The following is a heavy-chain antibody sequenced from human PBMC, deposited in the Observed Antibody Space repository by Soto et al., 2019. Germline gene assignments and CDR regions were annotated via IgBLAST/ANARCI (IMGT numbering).Heavy chain of an antibody. J-gene: IGHJ4*02. CDR2: INAGNGNT. V-gene: IGHV1-3*01. CDR3: ARDVDADFRTDFDY. D-gene: IGHD4-17*01. Sequence: ASVKVSCKASGYTFSSYAMHWVRQAPGHRLEWMGWINAGNGNTKYSQKFQGRVTITRDTSASTAYMELSSLRDEDTALYYCARDVDADFRTDFDYWGRGTLVTVSS. CDR1: GYTFSSYA.